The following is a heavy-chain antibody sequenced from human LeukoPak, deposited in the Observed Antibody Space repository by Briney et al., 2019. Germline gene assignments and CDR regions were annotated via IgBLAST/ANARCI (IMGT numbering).Heavy chain of an antibody. CDR3: ASTTTVTTYYYYYGMDV. CDR2: IIPIFGTA. Sequence: SVKVSCKASGGTFSSYAISWVRQAPGQGLEWMGGIIPIFGTANYAQKFQGRVTITADESTSTAYMELSSLRSEDTAVYYCASTTTVTTYYYYYGMDVWGQGTTVTVSS. D-gene: IGHD4-17*01. J-gene: IGHJ6*02. V-gene: IGHV1-69*13. CDR1: GGTFSSYA.